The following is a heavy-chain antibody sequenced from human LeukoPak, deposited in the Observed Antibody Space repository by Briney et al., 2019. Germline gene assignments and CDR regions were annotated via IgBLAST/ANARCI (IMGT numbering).Heavy chain of an antibody. CDR3: ARARNRGWLFKMYYFDY. CDR2: ISSSGSTI. CDR1: GFTFSSYE. Sequence: GGSLRLSCAASGFTFSSYEMNWVRQAPGKGLEWVSYISSSGSTIYYADSVKGRFTISRDNAKNSLYLQMNSLRAEDTAVYYCARARNRGWLFKMYYFDYWGQGTLVTVSS. J-gene: IGHJ4*02. V-gene: IGHV3-48*03. D-gene: IGHD3-22*01.